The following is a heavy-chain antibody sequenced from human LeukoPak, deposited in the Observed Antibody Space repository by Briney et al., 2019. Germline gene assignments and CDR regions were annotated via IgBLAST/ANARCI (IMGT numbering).Heavy chain of an antibody. CDR2: ISGSGDST. Sequence: GGSLRLSCAASGFTFSSYAMSWVRQAPGKGLEWVSAISGSGDSTYYGDSVKGRFTISRDNSKNTLYLQMNSLRAKDTAVYYCAKTRPLDSSSWSHGDYWGQGTLVTVSS. V-gene: IGHV3-23*01. J-gene: IGHJ4*02. CDR1: GFTFSSYA. D-gene: IGHD6-13*01. CDR3: AKTRPLDSSSWSHGDY.